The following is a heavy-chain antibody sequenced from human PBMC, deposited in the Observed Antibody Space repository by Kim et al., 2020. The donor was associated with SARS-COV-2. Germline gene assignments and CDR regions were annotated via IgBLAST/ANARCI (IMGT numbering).Heavy chain of an antibody. Sequence: SETLSLTCTVSGGSINSATYTWGWIRQPPGKGLEWIGSIYYSGSTYYNSSLKSRVTISVDTSKNQFSLILTSVTAADTAVYYCAREDRIWSYYDTSGYYSSFDYWGQGTLVTVSS. J-gene: IGHJ4*02. CDR3: AREDRIWSYYDTSGYYSSFDY. D-gene: IGHD3-22*01. CDR1: GGSINSATYT. CDR2: IYYSGST. V-gene: IGHV4-39*07.